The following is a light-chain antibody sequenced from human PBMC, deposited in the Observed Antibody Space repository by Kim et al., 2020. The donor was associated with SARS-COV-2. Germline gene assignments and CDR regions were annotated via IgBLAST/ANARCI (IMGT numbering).Light chain of an antibody. CDR3: HVWDINTAV. CDR2: QDN. V-gene: IGLV3-1*01. Sequence: SYELTQPPSVSVSPGQTASITCSGDKLGDKYACWYQQKPGHSPVLVIYQDNKRPSGIPERFSASNSGNTATLTISGTQAIDEADYYCHVWDINTAVFGGGTKLTVL. J-gene: IGLJ2*01. CDR1: KLGDKY.